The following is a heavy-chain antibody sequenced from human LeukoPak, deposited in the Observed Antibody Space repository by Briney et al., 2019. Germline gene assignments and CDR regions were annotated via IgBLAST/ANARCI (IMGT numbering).Heavy chain of an antibody. D-gene: IGHD4-11*01. CDR2: INPSGGNT. Sequence: ASVKVSCKASGDISSSDYIHWVRQAPGQGLEWMGTINPSGGNTGYAQKFHGRVSMTRDTSTSTVYMNLSSLKSEDTAMYYCAREVVGTTIKNFDSWGQGTLVTVSS. CDR1: GDISSSDY. J-gene: IGHJ4*02. CDR3: AREVVGTTIKNFDS. V-gene: IGHV1-46*01.